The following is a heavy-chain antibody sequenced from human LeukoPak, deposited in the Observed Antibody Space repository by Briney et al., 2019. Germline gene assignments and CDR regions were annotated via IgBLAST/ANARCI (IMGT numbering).Heavy chain of an antibody. D-gene: IGHD4-23*01. J-gene: IGHJ4*02. Sequence: PGGSLRLSCAASGFTFRSYGMHWVRQAPGKGLEWVAFIRYDESKNYYADSVRGRFTISRDNSNNTLYLQTNSLRVEDTGIYYCAKGYGGSHFDYWGQGALVAVSS. CDR2: IRYDESKN. V-gene: IGHV3-30*02. CDR3: AKGYGGSHFDY. CDR1: GFTFRSYG.